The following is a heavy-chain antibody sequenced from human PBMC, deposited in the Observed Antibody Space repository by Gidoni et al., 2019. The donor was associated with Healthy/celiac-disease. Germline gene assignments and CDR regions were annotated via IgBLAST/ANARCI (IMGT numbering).Heavy chain of an antibody. Sequence: QVQLVQSGAEVKKPGASVKASCKASGYPFTSYYIHWVRQAPGQGLEWMGIIKPSGGSTSYAQKFQGRVTMTRDTSTSTVYMELSSLRSEDTAVYYCARVRAPAGRSFSGWFDPWGQGTLVTVSS. CDR1: GYPFTSYY. D-gene: IGHD2-2*01. CDR3: ARVRAPAGRSFSGWFDP. CDR2: IKPSGGST. V-gene: IGHV1-46*01. J-gene: IGHJ5*02.